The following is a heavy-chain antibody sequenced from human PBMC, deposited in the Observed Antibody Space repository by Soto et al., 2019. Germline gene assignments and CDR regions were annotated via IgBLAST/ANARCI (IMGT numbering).Heavy chain of an antibody. J-gene: IGHJ5*02. V-gene: IGHV1-8*01. CDR3: ALYCSSTSCYSTPGFDP. D-gene: IGHD2-2*02. CDR1: GYTFTSYD. CDR2: MNPNSGNT. Sequence: VASVKVSCKASGYTFTSYDISWVRQATGQGLEWMGWMNPNSGNTGYAQKFQGRVTMTRNTSISTAYMELSSLRSEDTAVYYCALYCSSTSCYSTPGFDPWGQGTLVTVSS.